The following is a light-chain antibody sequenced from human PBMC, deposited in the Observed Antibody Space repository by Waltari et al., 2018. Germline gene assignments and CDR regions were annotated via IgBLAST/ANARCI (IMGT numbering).Light chain of an antibody. CDR1: QTISRY. J-gene: IGKJ2*01. Sequence: DIQMTQSPSSLSASVGDRVTITCRASQTISRYLNWYQQKAGIAPKLLIYAVPSLQSGVPSRFSGSGSGTDFTLTISSLQPEDFATYYCQQSYSTPYTFGQGTKLEIK. CDR2: AVP. V-gene: IGKV1-39*01. CDR3: QQSYSTPYT.